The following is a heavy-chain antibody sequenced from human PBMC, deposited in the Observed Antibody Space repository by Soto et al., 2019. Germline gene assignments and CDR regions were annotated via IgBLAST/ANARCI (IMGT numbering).Heavy chain of an antibody. D-gene: IGHD2-15*01. Sequence: QVQLVQSGAEVKKPGSSVKVSCKASGGTFSSYAISWVRQAPGQGLEWMGGIIPIFGTANYAQKFQGRVTITADESTSTAYMELSTLRSEDTAVYYCALGGYCSGGSCYPEGYWGQGTLVTVSS. J-gene: IGHJ4*02. CDR1: GGTFSSYA. V-gene: IGHV1-69*12. CDR3: ALGGYCSGGSCYPEGY. CDR2: IIPIFGTA.